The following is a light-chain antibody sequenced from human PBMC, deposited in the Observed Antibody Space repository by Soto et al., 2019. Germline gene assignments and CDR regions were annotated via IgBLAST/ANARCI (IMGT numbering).Light chain of an antibody. J-gene: IGLJ1*01. V-gene: IGLV2-8*01. Sequence: QSALTQPPSASGSPGQSVTISCTGTSSDVGGYNFVSWYQHHPGKAPKLMIYEVNKRPSGVPDRFSGSKSANTASLTVSGLQAEDEADYYCNSYVGSNKYVFGSGTKLTVL. CDR2: EVN. CDR1: SSDVGGYNF. CDR3: NSYVGSNKYV.